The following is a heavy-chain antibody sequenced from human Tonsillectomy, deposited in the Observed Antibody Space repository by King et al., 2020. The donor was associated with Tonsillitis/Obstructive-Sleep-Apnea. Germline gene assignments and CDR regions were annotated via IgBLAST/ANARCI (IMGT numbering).Heavy chain of an antibody. D-gene: IGHD3-3*01. Sequence: VQLQESGGGLVKPGGSLRLSCAASGFPFSHTSMSWVRQAPGKGLEWVGRIESKTDGGTTDHAAPVKGRFTLSRDDSKNTLYLQMSSLKTEATAVYYCTSTPGITIFGVVDDYWGQGTLVTVSS. CDR1: GFPFSHTS. CDR2: IESKTDGGTT. CDR3: TSTPGITIFGVVDDY. V-gene: IGHV3-15*04. J-gene: IGHJ4*02.